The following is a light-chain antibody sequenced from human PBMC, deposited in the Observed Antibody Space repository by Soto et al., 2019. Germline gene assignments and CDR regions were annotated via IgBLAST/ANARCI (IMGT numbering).Light chain of an antibody. J-gene: IGLJ1*01. CDR1: SSNIGSNS. Sequence: QSVLTQPPSASGTPGQRVTISCSGSSSNIGSNSVYWYQQLPGTAPKLLIYKNDQRPSGVPGRFSGSKSGTSASLAISGLRSDDEADYSCAAWDDRLSAALFGTGTKATVL. CDR2: KND. V-gene: IGLV1-47*01. CDR3: AAWDDRLSAAL.